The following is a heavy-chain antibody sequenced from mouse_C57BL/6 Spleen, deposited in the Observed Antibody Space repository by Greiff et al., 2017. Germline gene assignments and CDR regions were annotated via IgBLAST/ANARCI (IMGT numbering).Heavy chain of an antibody. CDR1: GFTFSNYW. CDR2: IRLKSDNYAT. CDR3: TVITTATGYAMDY. V-gene: IGHV6-3*01. J-gene: IGHJ4*01. Sequence: EVMLVESGGGLVQPGGSMKLSCVASGFTFSNYWMNWVRQSPEKGLEWVAQIRLKSDNYATHYAESVKGRFTISRDDSKSSVYLQMNNLRAEDTGIYYCTVITTATGYAMDYWGQGTSVTVSS. D-gene: IGHD1-1*01.